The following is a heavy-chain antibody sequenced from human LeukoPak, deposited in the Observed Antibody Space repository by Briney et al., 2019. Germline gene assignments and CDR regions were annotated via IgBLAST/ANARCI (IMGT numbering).Heavy chain of an antibody. CDR2: IFPILGIA. CDR1: GGTFSSYA. CDR3: ASRAVTTGHNYGMDV. Sequence: SVKVSCKASGGTFSSYAISWVRQAPGQGLEWMGRIFPILGIANYAQKFQGRVTITADKSTSTAYMELSSLRSEDTAVYYCASRAVTTGHNYGMDVWGQGTTVTVSS. V-gene: IGHV1-69*04. J-gene: IGHJ6*02. D-gene: IGHD4-17*01.